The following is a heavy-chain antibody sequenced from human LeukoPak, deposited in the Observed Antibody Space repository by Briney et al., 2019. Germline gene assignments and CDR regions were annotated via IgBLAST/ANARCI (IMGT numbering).Heavy chain of an antibody. J-gene: IGHJ4*02. D-gene: IGHD4-23*01. CDR2: FSYNGGA. CDR3: ARSPNRAQLLGY. V-gene: IGHV4-59*12. CDR1: GGSISSFY. Sequence: SETLSLTCTVSGGSISSFYWDWIRQPPGKGLEWIGYFSYNGGANYNPSLKSRVTISVDTSKNQFSLKLSSVTAADTAVYYCARSPNRAQLLGYWGQGTLVTVSS.